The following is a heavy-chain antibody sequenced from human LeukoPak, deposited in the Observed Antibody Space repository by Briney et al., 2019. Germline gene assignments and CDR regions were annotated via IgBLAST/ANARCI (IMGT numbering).Heavy chain of an antibody. V-gene: IGHV1-69*04. CDR3: ARDPDYGDYLNYYYYGMDV. J-gene: IGHJ6*02. Sequence: ASVKVSCKASGGTFISYAISWVRQAPGQGLEWMGRIIPILGIANYAQKFQGRVTITADKSTSTAYMELSSLRSEDTAVYYCARDPDYGDYLNYYYYGMDVWGQGTTVTVSS. CDR2: IIPILGIA. CDR1: GGTFISYA. D-gene: IGHD4-17*01.